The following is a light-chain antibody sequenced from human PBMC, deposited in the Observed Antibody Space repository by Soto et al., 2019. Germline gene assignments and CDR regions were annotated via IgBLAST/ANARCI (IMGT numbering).Light chain of an antibody. CDR2: DVS. CDR1: SSDVGGYSS. J-gene: IGLJ1*01. V-gene: IGLV2-11*01. CDR3: CSYAGSYTYV. Sequence: SVLTQPRSVSGSPGQSVTISCTGTSSDVGGYSSVSWYQQHPGKAPKLMIYDVSKRPSGVPDRFSGSKSGNTASLAISGLQAEDEADYYCCSYAGSYTYVFGTGTKVTVL.